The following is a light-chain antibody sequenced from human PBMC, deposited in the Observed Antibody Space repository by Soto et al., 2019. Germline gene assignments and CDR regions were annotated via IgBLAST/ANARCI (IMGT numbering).Light chain of an antibody. CDR2: QTS. Sequence: EIVLTQSPATLSLSPGEGATLSCRASQYINTRLAWYQHRPGQAPRLLIYQTSIRAAGIPARFSASGSGTDFTLTISDVQPEEFALYYCHQRQSWPRTVGQGTKVDI. V-gene: IGKV3-11*01. CDR1: QYINTR. J-gene: IGKJ1*01. CDR3: HQRQSWPRT.